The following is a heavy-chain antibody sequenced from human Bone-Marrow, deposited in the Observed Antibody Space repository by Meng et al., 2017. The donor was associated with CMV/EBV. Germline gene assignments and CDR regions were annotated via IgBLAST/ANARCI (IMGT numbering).Heavy chain of an antibody. J-gene: IGHJ3*02. D-gene: IGHD3-3*01. V-gene: IGHV3-23*01. CDR1: GFTFTSYA. CDR2: ISAGSGST. Sequence: GESLKTSCAASGFTFTSYAMSWVRQSPGKGLEWVSSISAGSGSTYYADSVKGRFTLSRANSKNTLYLQTNSLRAEDTALYYSARDEQSIFGRPGAVDIWGQGTMVTVSS. CDR3: ARDEQSIFGRPGAVDI.